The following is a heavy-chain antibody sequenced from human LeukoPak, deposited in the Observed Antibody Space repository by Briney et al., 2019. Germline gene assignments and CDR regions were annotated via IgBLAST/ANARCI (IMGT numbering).Heavy chain of an antibody. Sequence: PSETLSLTCTVSGGSISSYYWSWIRQPPGKGLEWIGYIYYSGSTNYNPSLKSRVTISVDTSKNQFSLKLSSVTAADTAVYYCARGYLRVRYKGEYYFDYWGQGTLVTVSS. CDR3: ARGYLRVRYKGEYYFDY. V-gene: IGHV4-59*01. CDR2: IYYSGST. CDR1: GGSISSYY. D-gene: IGHD5-18*01. J-gene: IGHJ4*02.